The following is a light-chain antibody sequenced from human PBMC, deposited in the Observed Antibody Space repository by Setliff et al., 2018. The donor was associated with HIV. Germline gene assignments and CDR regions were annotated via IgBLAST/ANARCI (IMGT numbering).Light chain of an antibody. Sequence: QSVLAQPPSASGSPGQSVTISCTGTSSDIGAYNVVSWFQQHPGKAPKVMIYDVNQRPSGVPDRFSGSKSGNTASLTISGLQAEDEADYYCCSNTGSNTYVFGTGTKVTVL. CDR1: SSDIGAYNV. J-gene: IGLJ1*01. CDR3: CSNTGSNTYV. V-gene: IGLV2-8*01. CDR2: DVN.